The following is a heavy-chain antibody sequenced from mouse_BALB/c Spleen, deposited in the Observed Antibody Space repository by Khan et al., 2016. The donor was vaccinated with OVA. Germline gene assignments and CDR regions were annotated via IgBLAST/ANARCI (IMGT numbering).Heavy chain of an antibody. CDR3: TKGGGGNRFAY. CDR2: ISTYYGDA. CDR1: GYTFTDFT. V-gene: IGHV1S137*01. Sequence: VQLQESGAELVRPGVSVKISCKGSGYTFTDFTMHWVKQSHAKSLEWIGVISTYYGDATYNQKFKGKATMTVDKASSTAYLELARLTSEDSAIFYFTKGGGGNRFAYWGQGTLVTVSA. J-gene: IGHJ3*01.